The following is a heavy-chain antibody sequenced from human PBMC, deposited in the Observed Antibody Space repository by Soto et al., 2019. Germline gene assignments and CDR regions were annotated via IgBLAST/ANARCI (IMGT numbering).Heavy chain of an antibody. CDR3: ARDGEEGAAGINFGY. Sequence: ASVKVSCKASGYTLTSYGISWVRQAPGQGLEWMGWISAYNGNTNYAQKLQGRVTMTTDTSTSTAYMELRSLRSDDTAVYYCARDGEEGAAGINFGYWGQGTLVTVSS. CDR2: ISAYNGNT. V-gene: IGHV1-18*01. CDR1: GYTLTSYG. D-gene: IGHD6-13*01. J-gene: IGHJ4*02.